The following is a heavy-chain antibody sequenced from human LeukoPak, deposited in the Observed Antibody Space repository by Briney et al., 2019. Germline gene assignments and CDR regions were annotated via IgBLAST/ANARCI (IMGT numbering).Heavy chain of an antibody. D-gene: IGHD4-17*01. CDR3: ARPLRSNAFDI. CDR1: GFTLSTYS. CDR2: ISSTSGTI. Sequence: GGSLRLSCAASGFTLSTYSMNWVRQAPGKGLEWVSHISSTSGTIYYADSVKGRFTISRDNAKNSLYLQMNSLRAEDTAVYYCARPLRSNAFDIWGQGTMVTVSS. J-gene: IGHJ3*02. V-gene: IGHV3-48*01.